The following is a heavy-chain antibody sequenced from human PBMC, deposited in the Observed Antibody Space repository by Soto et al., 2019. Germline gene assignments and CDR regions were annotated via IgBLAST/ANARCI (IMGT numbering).Heavy chain of an antibody. D-gene: IGHD6-19*01. CDR1: GFTFSSYA. CDR3: AKDSRSVDVNWYYP. V-gene: IGHV3-23*01. Sequence: HPGGSLRLSCAASGFTFSSYAMSWVRQAPGKGLEWVSAISGSGGSTYYADSVKGRFTISRDNSKNTLYLQMNSLRAEDTAVYYCAKDSRSVDVNWYYPWGQGTLDPVSS. J-gene: IGHJ5*02. CDR2: ISGSGGST.